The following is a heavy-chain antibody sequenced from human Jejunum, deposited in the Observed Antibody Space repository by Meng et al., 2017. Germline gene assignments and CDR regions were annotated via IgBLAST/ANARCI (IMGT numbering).Heavy chain of an antibody. D-gene: IGHD3/OR15-3a*01. CDR2: ISSRSSYI. CDR3: ARAGYDFWTGYSDY. J-gene: IGHJ4*02. Sequence: EVQLVESGGGLVKPGGALRLACAASGFIFSSYSMNWVRQAPGKGLEWVSSISSRSSYIYYADSVKGRFTISRDNAKNSLHLQMNSLRAEDTAVYYCARAGYDFWTGYSDYWGEGTLVTVSS. CDR1: GFIFSSYS. V-gene: IGHV3-21*06.